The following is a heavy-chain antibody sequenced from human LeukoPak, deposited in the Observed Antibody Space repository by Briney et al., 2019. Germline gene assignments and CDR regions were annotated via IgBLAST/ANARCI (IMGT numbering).Heavy chain of an antibody. J-gene: IGHJ4*02. D-gene: IGHD6-19*01. CDR3: ASEGASAAVASADYFDS. V-gene: IGHV5-10-1*01. CDR2: IDPSDSYT. CDR1: GYRFTNYW. Sequence: GESLKISCKGSGYRFTNYWISWVRQMPGKGLEWMGRIDPSDSYTNYSPSFQGRVTISADKSINTAYLQWSSLKASDIAIYYCASEGASAAVASADYFDSWGQGTLLTVSS.